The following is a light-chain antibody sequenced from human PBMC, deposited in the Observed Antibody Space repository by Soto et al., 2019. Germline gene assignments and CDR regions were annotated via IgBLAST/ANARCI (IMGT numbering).Light chain of an antibody. V-gene: IGLV2-14*03. Sequence: QSALTQPASVSGSPGQSITIACTGSSSDIGGHNFVSLYQQHPGKAPRLLIYDVFKRPSGVSSRFSGSKSGNTASLTISGLRAENEAAYYCSSYSTTTTAIFGGGTKLTVL. CDR2: DVF. CDR3: SSYSTTTTAI. CDR1: SSDIGGHNF. J-gene: IGLJ2*01.